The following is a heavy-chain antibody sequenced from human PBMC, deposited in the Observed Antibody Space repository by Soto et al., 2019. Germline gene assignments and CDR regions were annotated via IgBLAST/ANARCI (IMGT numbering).Heavy chain of an antibody. V-gene: IGHV4-59*08. CDR1: GGSISSYY. CDR3: ARRRGYSLDY. Sequence: PSEPLSLTCTVSGGSISSYYWSWIRQPPGKGLEWIGYIYYSGSTNYNPSLKSRVTISVDTSKNQFSLKLSSATAAATAVYYCARRRGYSLDYWGQGTLVTISS. CDR2: IYYSGST. J-gene: IGHJ4*02. D-gene: IGHD5-18*01.